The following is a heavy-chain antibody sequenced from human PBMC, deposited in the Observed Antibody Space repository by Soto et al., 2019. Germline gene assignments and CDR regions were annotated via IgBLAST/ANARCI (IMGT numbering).Heavy chain of an antibody. CDR3: ARDGDWNWDL. V-gene: IGHV3-7*01. J-gene: IGHJ5*02. Sequence: EVQLLESGGDLVQPGGSLRLSCAASGFSFSSHWMSWVRQAPGKGLEWLANIKQDGSEKYYVDSVKGRFTISRDNAKNSLYLQMNSLRAEDTAVYYCARDGDWNWDLWGQGALVTVSS. CDR2: IKQDGSEK. CDR1: GFSFSSHW. D-gene: IGHD1-7*01.